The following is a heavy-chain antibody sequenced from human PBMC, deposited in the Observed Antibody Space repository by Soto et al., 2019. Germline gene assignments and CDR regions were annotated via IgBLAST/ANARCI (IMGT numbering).Heavy chain of an antibody. V-gene: IGHV3-23*01. CDR2: SSATGAGT. CDR1: GFTFSSYG. Sequence: EVQLLEYGGGLVQPGGSLRLSCAASGFTFSSYGMTWVRQAPGKGLEWVSFSSATGAGTYYADAVKGRFTISRDNSKHALYLQMTSLRADDTAGYYCAKDRRAGGNYGFYSDFWGQGALVIVSS. J-gene: IGHJ4*02. CDR3: AKDRRAGGNYGFYSDF. D-gene: IGHD1-7*01.